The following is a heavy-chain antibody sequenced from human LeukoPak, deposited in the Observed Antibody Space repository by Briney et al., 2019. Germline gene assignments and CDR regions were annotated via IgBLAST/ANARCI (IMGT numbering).Heavy chain of an antibody. CDR1: GFTFSSYA. J-gene: IGHJ4*02. CDR2: ISGSGGST. V-gene: IGHV3-23*01. Sequence: SGGSLRLSCAASGFTFSSYAMSWVRQAPGKGLEWVSAISGSGGSTYYADSEKGRFTISRDNSKNTLYLQMNSLRAEDTAVYYCAKGGYYYDTPELDYWGQGTLVTVSS. CDR3: AKGGYYYDTPELDY. D-gene: IGHD3-22*01.